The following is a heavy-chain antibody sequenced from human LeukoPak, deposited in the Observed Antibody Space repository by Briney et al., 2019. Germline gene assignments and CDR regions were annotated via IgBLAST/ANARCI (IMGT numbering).Heavy chain of an antibody. CDR3: AKGRGYSGYDFFDY. J-gene: IGHJ4*02. Sequence: GGSLRLSCAASGFIFSSYSMNWVRQAPGKGLEWVSFISSSSGYIYYADSVKGRFTISRDNSQNTLYLQMNSLRAEDTALYYCAKGRGYSGYDFFDYWGQGTLVTVSS. CDR2: ISSSSGYI. V-gene: IGHV3-21*04. D-gene: IGHD5-12*01. CDR1: GFIFSSYS.